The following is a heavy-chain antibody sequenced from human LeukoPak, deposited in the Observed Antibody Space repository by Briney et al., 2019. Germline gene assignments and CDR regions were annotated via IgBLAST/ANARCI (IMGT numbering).Heavy chain of an antibody. J-gene: IGHJ3*02. CDR2: ISAYNGNT. D-gene: IGHD6-13*01. V-gene: IGHV1-18*03. CDR3: ARGGSSSWYLSAFDI. CDR1: GYTFTSYG. Sequence: ASVKVSCKASGYTFTSYGISWVRQAPGQGLEWMGWISAYNGNTNYAQKLQGRVTMTTDTSTSTAYMELRSLRSEDMAVYYCARGGSSSWYLSAFDIWGQGTMVTVSS.